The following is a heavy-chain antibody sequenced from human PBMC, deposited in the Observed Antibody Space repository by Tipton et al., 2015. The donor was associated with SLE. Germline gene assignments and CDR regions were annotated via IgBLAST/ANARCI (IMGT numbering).Heavy chain of an antibody. D-gene: IGHD4-17*01. CDR2: IYSGGST. Sequence: GSLRLSCAASGFTFTNYAMSWVRQAPGKGLERVSIIYSGGSTYCADSVKGRFTISRDNSKNTLYLQMNSLRAEDTAVYYCARDSPTTVTHLYYYGMDVWGQGTTVTVSS. V-gene: IGHV3-66*01. CDR1: GFTFTNYA. CDR3: ARDSPTTVTHLYYYGMDV. J-gene: IGHJ6*02.